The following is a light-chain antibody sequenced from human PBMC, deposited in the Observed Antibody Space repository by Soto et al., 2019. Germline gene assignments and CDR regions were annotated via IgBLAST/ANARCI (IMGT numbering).Light chain of an antibody. V-gene: IGKV3-15*01. CDR2: GAS. Sequence: EIVLTQSPATLSLSPGERATLSCRASQSVRSDLAWYQQKPGQAPRHLIFGASPSAPGVPDRFSGTGSGTDYILTISSMQSEDLATYYCQQYNSYSMTFRQGPRREIK. CDR3: QQYNSYSMT. CDR1: QSVRSD. J-gene: IGKJ5*01.